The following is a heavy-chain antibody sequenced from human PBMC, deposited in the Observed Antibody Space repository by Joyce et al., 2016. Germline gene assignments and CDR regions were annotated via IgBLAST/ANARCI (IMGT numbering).Heavy chain of an antibody. V-gene: IGHV3-30-3*01. Sequence: QVQLVESGGGVVQPGRSLRLSCAASGFSFTSHIMYWVRQAPGKGLEWVAGVSYDGSSTYYADSMMGRFTVSRDNSKNTLYLQMNSLRVEDTAVYYCARDNPSRGCIDYLGQGTLVTVSS. D-gene: IGHD6-19*01. CDR1: GFSFTSHI. J-gene: IGHJ4*02. CDR3: ARDNPSRGCIDY. CDR2: VSYDGSST.